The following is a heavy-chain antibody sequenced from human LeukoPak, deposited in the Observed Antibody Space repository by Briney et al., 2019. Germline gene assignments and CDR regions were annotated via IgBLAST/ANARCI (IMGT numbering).Heavy chain of an antibody. J-gene: IGHJ4*02. D-gene: IGHD6-13*01. CDR1: GFTFSDYY. V-gene: IGHV3-11*01. Sequence: PGGSLRLSCAASGFTFSDYYMSWIRQAPGKGVEWASYITSRGSTKYYSDSVKGRFTISRDNAKNSLYLQMDSLRAEDTAVYYCARVFGSSSWTPFDYWGQGTLVTVSS. CDR3: ARVFGSSSWTPFDY. CDR2: ITSRGSTK.